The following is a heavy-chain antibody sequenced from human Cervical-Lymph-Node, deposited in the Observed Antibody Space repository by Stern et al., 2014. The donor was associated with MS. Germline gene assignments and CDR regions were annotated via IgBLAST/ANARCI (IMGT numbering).Heavy chain of an antibody. D-gene: IGHD6-13*01. CDR2: SSPTGTT. J-gene: IGHJ4*02. V-gene: IGHV4-4*07. Sequence: QVQLQASGPRQVKTAETLSLTCSVSRGSISTYYWRWIRQAAGKGLAWIGLSSPTGTTGYNPSLKNRVTLSVDPSKNQFSLQLKSVTAADTAMYFCARDGSWSPLDYWGQGILVTVSS. CDR3: ARDGSWSPLDY. CDR1: RGSISTYY.